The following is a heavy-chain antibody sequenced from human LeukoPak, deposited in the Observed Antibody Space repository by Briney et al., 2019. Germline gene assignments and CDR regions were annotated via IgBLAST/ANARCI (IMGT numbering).Heavy chain of an antibody. V-gene: IGHV3-53*05. CDR3: ASEILTGQNWGFDY. J-gene: IGHJ4*02. CDR2: IYSGGST. Sequence: PGGSLRLYCAASGFIVSSNCMSWVRHTPGKGLEWVSVIYSGGSTYYADSVKGRFTISRDNSKNTLYLQMNSLRAEDTAVYYCASEILTGQNWGFDYWGQGTLVTVSS. D-gene: IGHD3-9*01. CDR1: GFIVSSNC.